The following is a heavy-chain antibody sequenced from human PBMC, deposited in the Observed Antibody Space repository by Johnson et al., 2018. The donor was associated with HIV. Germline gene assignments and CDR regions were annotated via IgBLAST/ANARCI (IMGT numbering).Heavy chain of an antibody. CDR1: RFTFSTYG. CDR3: ARGAVSGYVSVDAFHI. D-gene: IGHD5-12*01. CDR2: ITYDGSNQ. V-gene: IGHV3-30*03. Sequence: QVQLVASGGGVVQPGKSLRLSCAASRFTFSTYGMHWVRQAPGKGLEWVAVITYDGSNQYYGDSVKGRFTISRDNSKNTLYLQMHSLTPEDTAVYYCARGAVSGYVSVDAFHIWGQGTLVTVSS. J-gene: IGHJ3*02.